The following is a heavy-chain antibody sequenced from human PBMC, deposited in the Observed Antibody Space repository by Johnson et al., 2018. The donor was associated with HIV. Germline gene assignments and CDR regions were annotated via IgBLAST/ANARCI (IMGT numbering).Heavy chain of an antibody. CDR1: GFTFSSYA. CDR2: ITWNGGST. V-gene: IGHV3-20*04. Sequence: VQLVESGGGLVQPGGSLRLSCAASGFTFSSYAMSWVRQAPGKGLEWVSGITWNGGSTGYADSVKGRFTISRDNAKNSLYLQMNSLRAEDTALYYCARVVGYKYGSAGDNDAFDIWGQGTMVTVSS. CDR3: ARVVGYKYGSAGDNDAFDI. J-gene: IGHJ3*02. D-gene: IGHD5-18*01.